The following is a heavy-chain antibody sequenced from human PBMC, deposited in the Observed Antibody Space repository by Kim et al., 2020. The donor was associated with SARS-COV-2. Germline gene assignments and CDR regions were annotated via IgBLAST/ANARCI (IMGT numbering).Heavy chain of an antibody. J-gene: IGHJ6*01. D-gene: IGHD5-12*01. Sequence: SVKVSCKTSVDTFKTNAINWVRQAPGQGLEWMGGIIPIYESKNVARKFQGRLSLTTDDSGNTAYMDLTRLTSEDTAVYYCASGGYSGYDFMGTYSYSAVHVWGQGTPVTVSS. CDR2: IIPIYESK. V-gene: IGHV1-69*05. CDR3: ASGGYSGYDFMGTYSYSAVHV. CDR1: VDTFKTNA.